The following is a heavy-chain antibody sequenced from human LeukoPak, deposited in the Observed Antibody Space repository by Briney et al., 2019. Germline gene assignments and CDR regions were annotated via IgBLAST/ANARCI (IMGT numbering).Heavy chain of an antibody. D-gene: IGHD1-26*01. J-gene: IGHJ4*02. CDR3: ARDLTSRVGATNY. Sequence: ASVKVSCRASGGTFSSYAISWVRQAPGQGLEWMGGIIPIFGTANYAQKFQGRVTVTRDTSTSTVYMELSSLRSEDTAVYYCARDLTSRVGATNYWGQGTLVTVSS. V-gene: IGHV1-69*05. CDR1: GGTFSSYA. CDR2: IIPIFGTA.